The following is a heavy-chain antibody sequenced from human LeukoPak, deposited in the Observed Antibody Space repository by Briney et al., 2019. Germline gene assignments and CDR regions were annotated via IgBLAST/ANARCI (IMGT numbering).Heavy chain of an antibody. CDR3: ARGPGLGYSGTHRDAFDI. CDR2: INHSGST. V-gene: IGHV4-34*01. D-gene: IGHD1-1*01. Sequence: SETLSLTCAVYGGSFSGYYWSWIRQPPGKGLEWIGEINHSGSTNYNPSLKSRVTISVDTSKNQFSLKLSSVTAADTAVYYCARGPGLGYSGTHRDAFDIWGQGTMVTVSS. CDR1: GGSFSGYY. J-gene: IGHJ3*02.